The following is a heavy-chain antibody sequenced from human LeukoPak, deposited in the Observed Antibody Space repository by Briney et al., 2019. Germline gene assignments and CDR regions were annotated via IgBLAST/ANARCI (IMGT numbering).Heavy chain of an antibody. CDR3: ARGSSSWYRWDRFDY. D-gene: IGHD6-13*01. J-gene: IGHJ4*02. V-gene: IGHV1-46*01. CDR2: INPSGGST. CDR1: GYTFTSYY. Sequence: EASVKVSCKASGYTFTSYYMHWVRQAPGQGLEWMGIINPSGGSTSYAQKFQGRVTMTRDTSTSTVYMELSSLRSEDTAVYYCARGSSSWYRWDRFDYWGQGTLVTVSS.